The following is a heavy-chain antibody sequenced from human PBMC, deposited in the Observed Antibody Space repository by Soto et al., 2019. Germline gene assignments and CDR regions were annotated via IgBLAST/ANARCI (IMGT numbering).Heavy chain of an antibody. D-gene: IGHD4-17*01. J-gene: IGHJ4*02. Sequence: GGSLRLSCAASGFTFSSYAMHWVRQAPGKGLEWVAVISYDDGNNKYYADSVKGRFTISGDNSKSTLYLQMNSLRTEDTAVYYCARDKRDSYGDYVDYWGQGTLVTVSS. CDR2: ISYDDGNNK. CDR1: GFTFSSYA. CDR3: ARDKRDSYGDYVDY. V-gene: IGHV3-30-3*01.